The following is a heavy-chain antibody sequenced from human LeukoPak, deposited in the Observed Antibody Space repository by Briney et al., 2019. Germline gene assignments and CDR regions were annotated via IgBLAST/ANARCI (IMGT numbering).Heavy chain of an antibody. Sequence: GGSLRLSCAASGFTFSSYSMNWVRQAPGKGLEWVSSISSSSSYIYYADSVKGRFTISRDNAKNSLYLQMNSLRAEDTAVYYCARVRGSSSFYYYYCMDVWGKRTTVTVSS. V-gene: IGHV3-21*01. CDR2: ISSSSSYI. D-gene: IGHD6-6*01. J-gene: IGHJ6*03. CDR1: GFTFSSYS. CDR3: ARVRGSSSFYYYYCMDV.